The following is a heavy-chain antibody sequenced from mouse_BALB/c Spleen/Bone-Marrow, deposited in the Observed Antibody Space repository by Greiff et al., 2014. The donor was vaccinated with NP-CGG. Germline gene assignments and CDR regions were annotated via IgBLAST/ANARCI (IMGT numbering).Heavy chain of an antibody. CDR2: IYPYNGGT. CDR3: ARGAAYGYYLGLAY. V-gene: IGHV1S29*02. Sequence: VQLQQPGPELVKPGASVKISCKASGYTFTDYNMHWVKQSHGKSLEWIGYIYPYNGGTVYKQKFKSKATLTVDNSSSTANMELSSLTSEDSAVYYCARGAAYGYYLGLAYWGQGTLVTVSA. J-gene: IGHJ3*01. D-gene: IGHD2-3*01. CDR1: GYTFTDYN.